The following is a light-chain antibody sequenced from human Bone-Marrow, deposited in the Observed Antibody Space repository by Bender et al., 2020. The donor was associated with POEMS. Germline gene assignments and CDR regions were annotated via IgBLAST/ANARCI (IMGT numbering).Light chain of an antibody. Sequence: QSVLTQPPSVSGTPGQRVTISCSGSGSNIGGYPVNWYQQLPGTAPRLLIYTNHERPSGVPDRFSGSKSGNTASLAITGLQSDDEADYYCCSYAGTYTVIFGGGTKLTIL. V-gene: IGLV1-44*01. CDR3: CSYAGTYTVI. CDR1: GSNIGGYP. CDR2: TNH. J-gene: IGLJ2*01.